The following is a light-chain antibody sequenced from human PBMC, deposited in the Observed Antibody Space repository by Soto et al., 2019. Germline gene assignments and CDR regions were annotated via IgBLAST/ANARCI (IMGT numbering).Light chain of an antibody. J-gene: IGLJ1*01. CDR1: GSDIGSYNY. V-gene: IGLV2-14*01. CDR2: EVT. CDR3: SSYSATDTLYV. Sequence: QSALTQPASVSGSPGQSITISCTGTGSDIGSYNYVSWYQLHPDKAPRLIIYEVTSRPSGISDRFSGSKSGSTASLIISGLQAEDEADYYCSSYSATDTLYVFGTGTKLTVL.